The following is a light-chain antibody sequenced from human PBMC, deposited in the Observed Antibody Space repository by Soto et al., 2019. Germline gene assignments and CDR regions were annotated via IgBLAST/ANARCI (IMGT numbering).Light chain of an antibody. Sequence: EIVLKQSPGTLSLSPGERATLSCRASQSFSSSYLAWYQQKPGQAPRLLIYGASSRATGVPDRFSGSGSGTDFTLTISRLEPEDFAVYYCQQYGSSLSITFGQGTRLEIK. V-gene: IGKV3-20*01. CDR2: GAS. J-gene: IGKJ5*01. CDR3: QQYGSSLSIT. CDR1: QSFSSSY.